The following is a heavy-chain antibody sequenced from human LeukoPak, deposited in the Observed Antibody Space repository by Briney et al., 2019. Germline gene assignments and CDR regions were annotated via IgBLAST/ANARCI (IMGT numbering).Heavy chain of an antibody. D-gene: IGHD2-2*01. CDR3: ARALDSSSSRYQAFEE. V-gene: IGHV3-7*01. J-gene: IGHJ4*02. CDR2: IKERERNK. CDR1: GFTFSNYW. Sequence: GGSRTLSCSAYGFTFSNYWMSGGRQGPGKGVEWETNIKERERNKYYVDSMKGRFTISRENAKSSLYLQMNSLRAEETAVYYCARALDSSSSRYQAFEEWGQGTLVTVSS.